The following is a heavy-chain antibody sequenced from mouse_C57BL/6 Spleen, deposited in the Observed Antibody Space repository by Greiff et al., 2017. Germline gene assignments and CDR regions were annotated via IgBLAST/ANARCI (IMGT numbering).Heavy chain of an antibody. CDR3: ARKEAYYSNRDAMDY. CDR1: GYTFTSYW. Sequence: VQLQQPGAELVRPGSSVKLSCKASGYTFTSYWMHWVKQRPIQGLEWIGNIDPSDSETHYNQKFKDKATLTVDKSSSTAYMQLSSLTSEDSAVYYCARKEAYYSNRDAMDYWGQGTSVTVSS. V-gene: IGHV1-52*01. D-gene: IGHD2-5*01. J-gene: IGHJ4*01. CDR2: IDPSDSET.